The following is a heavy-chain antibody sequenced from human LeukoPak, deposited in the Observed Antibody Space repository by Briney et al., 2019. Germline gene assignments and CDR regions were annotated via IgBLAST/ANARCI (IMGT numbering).Heavy chain of an antibody. CDR3: AREVYDSSGYYLDY. D-gene: IGHD3-22*01. Sequence: PSETLSLTCTVSGGSIISGSYYWSWIRQPAGKGLERIGRIYTSGSTNYNPSLKSRVTISVGTSKNQFSLKLSSVTAADTAVYYCAREVYDSSGYYLDYWGQGTLVTVSS. CDR1: GGSIISGSYY. CDR2: IYTSGST. J-gene: IGHJ4*02. V-gene: IGHV4-61*02.